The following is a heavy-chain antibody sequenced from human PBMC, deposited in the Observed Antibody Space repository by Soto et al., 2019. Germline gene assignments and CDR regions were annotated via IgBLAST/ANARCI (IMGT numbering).Heavy chain of an antibody. CDR3: ATRNSSGGSCYADY. CDR2: IIPILGIA. Sequence: SVKVSCKASGGTFSSYTISWVRQSPGQGLEWMGRIIPILGIANYAQKFQGRVTITADKSTSTAYMELSSLRSEDTAVYYRATRNSSGGSCYADYWGQGTLVTVSS. V-gene: IGHV1-69*02. CDR1: GGTFSSYT. J-gene: IGHJ4*02. D-gene: IGHD2-15*01.